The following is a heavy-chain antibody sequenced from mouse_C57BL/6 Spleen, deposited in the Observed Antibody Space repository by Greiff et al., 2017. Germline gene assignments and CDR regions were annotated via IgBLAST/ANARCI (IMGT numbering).Heavy chain of an antibody. V-gene: IGHV1-15*01. J-gene: IGHJ2*01. CDR2: IDPETGGT. CDR1: GYTFTDYE. D-gene: IGHD1-1*01. CDR3: TRCGSSYD. Sequence: QVHVKQSGAELVRPGASVTLSCKASGYTFTDYEMHWVKQTPVHGLEWIGAIDPETGGTAYNQKFKGKAILTADKSSSTAYMELRSLTSEDSAVYYCTRCGSSYDWGQGTTLTVSS.